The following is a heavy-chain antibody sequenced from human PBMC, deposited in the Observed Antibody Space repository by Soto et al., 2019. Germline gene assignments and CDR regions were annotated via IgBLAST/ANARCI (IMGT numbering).Heavy chain of an antibody. D-gene: IGHD6-19*01. CDR3: ALQQAVAGTTNWFDP. CDR1: GFTFSTYA. CDR2: ISGSGGST. J-gene: IGHJ5*02. Sequence: EVQLLESGGGLVQPGGSLRLSCAASGFTFSTYAMSWVRQAPGKGLEWVSGISGSGGSTYYADSVKGRFTISRDNSKNTLYRQMSSLRAEDTAVYYCALQQAVAGTTNWFDPWGQGTLVTVSS. V-gene: IGHV3-23*01.